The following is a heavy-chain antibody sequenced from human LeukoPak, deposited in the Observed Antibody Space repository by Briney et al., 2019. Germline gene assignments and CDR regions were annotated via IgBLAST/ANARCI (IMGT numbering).Heavy chain of an antibody. CDR3: AREGRSGSSWFLAN. Sequence: ASVKVSCKASGYTSTNYAVNWVRQAPGQGLEWMGWINTNTRNPTYAQGFTGRFVFSLDTSVSTAYLQINSLKAEDTAVYYCAREGRSGSSWFLANWGQGVLVTVSS. CDR1: GYTSTNYA. V-gene: IGHV7-4-1*02. D-gene: IGHD6-13*01. J-gene: IGHJ4*02. CDR2: INTNTRNP.